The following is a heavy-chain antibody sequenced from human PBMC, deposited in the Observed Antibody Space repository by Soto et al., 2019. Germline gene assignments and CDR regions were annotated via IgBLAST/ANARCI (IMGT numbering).Heavy chain of an antibody. Sequence: SVKVSCKASGGTFSSYAISWVRQAPGQGLEWMGGIIPIFGTANYAQKFQGRVTITADKSTSTAYMELSSLRSEDTAVYYCARAARHGHGLLILRGVITPFDYWGQGTLVTVSS. CDR2: IIPIFGTA. D-gene: IGHD3-10*01. J-gene: IGHJ4*02. CDR1: GGTFSSYA. CDR3: ARAARHGHGLLILRGVITPFDY. V-gene: IGHV1-69*06.